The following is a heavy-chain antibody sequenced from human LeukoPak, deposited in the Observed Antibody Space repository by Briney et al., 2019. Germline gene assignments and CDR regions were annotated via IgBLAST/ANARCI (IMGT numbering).Heavy chain of an antibody. D-gene: IGHD3-10*01. CDR2: ITDTGGDT. CDR1: GFAFSYYG. Sequence: GGSLRLSCAASGFAFSYYGMTWVRQSPGKGLECVSAITDTGGDTYYADSVKGRFTISRDNAKNSLYLQMNSLRADDTAVYYCARAVGHGSGSPRMDVWGNGTTVTVSS. CDR3: ARAVGHGSGSPRMDV. J-gene: IGHJ6*04. V-gene: IGHV3-23*01.